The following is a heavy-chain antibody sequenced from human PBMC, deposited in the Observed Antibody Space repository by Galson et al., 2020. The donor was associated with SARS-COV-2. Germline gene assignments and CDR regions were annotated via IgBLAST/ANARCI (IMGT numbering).Heavy chain of an antibody. CDR3: ARENLGYCGGDCPSLAFDI. CDR1: GFTFSSYG. J-gene: IGHJ3*02. V-gene: IGHV3-33*01. CDR2: IWYDGSNK. Sequence: TGGSLRLSCAASGFTFSSYGMHWVRQAPGKGLEWVAVIWYDGSNKYYADSVKGRFTISRDNSKNTLYLQMNSLRAEDTAVYYCARENLGYCGGDCPSLAFDIWGQGTMVTVSS. D-gene: IGHD2-21*02.